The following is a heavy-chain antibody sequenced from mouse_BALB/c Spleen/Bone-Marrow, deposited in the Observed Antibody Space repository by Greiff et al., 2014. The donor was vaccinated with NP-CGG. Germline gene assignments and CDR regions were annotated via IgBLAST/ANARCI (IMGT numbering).Heavy chain of an antibody. CDR3: ARSLITTVVANYAMDY. J-gene: IGHJ4*01. D-gene: IGHD1-1*01. CDR2: IYPGNVNT. V-gene: IGHV1S56*01. Sequence: VQLQESGPELVKPGASVRISCKASGYTFTSYYIHWVKQRPGQGLEWIGWIYPGNVNTKYNEKFKGKATLTADKSSSAAYMQLSSLTFEDSAVYFCARSLITTVVANYAMDYWGQGTSVTVSS. CDR1: GYTFTSYY.